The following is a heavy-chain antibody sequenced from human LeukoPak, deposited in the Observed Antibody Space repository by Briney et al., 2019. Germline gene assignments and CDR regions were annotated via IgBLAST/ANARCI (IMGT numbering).Heavy chain of an antibody. CDR2: IIPIFGTA. Sequence: SAKVSCKASGGTFSSYAISWVRQAPGQGLEWMGGIIPIFGTANYAQKFQGRVTITADESTSTAYMELSSLRSEDTAVYYCTVPAAHYDAFDIWGQGTMVTVSS. D-gene: IGHD2-2*01. CDR3: TVPAAHYDAFDI. V-gene: IGHV1-69*01. CDR1: GGTFSSYA. J-gene: IGHJ3*02.